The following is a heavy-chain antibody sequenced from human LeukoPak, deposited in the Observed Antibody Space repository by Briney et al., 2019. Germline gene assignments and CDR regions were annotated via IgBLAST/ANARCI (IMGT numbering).Heavy chain of an antibody. CDR2: ISPSGGST. CDR3: ASASSSWYEGGLDY. CDR1: GYTFTSNY. V-gene: IGHV1-46*01. J-gene: IGHJ4*02. Sequence: GASVKVSCKAFGYTFTSNYMHWVRQAPGQGPEWMGVISPSGGSTTYAQKFQGRVTLTRDMSTSTDYLELSSLRSEDTAVYYCASASSSWYEGGLDYWGQGTLVTVSS. D-gene: IGHD6-13*01.